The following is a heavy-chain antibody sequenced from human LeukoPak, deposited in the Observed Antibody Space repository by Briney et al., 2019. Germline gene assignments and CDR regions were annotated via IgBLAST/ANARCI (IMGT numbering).Heavy chain of an antibody. D-gene: IGHD2-2*01. J-gene: IGHJ6*04. CDR3: ARGIVVVPAAIFPGLMDV. Sequence: GGSLRLSCAASGFTFSSYGMHWVRQAPGKGLEWVAVIWYDGSNKYYADSVKGRFTISRDNSKNTLYLQMNSLRAEDTAVYYCARGIVVVPAAIFPGLMDVWGKGTTVTVSS. CDR1: GFTFSSYG. CDR2: IWYDGSNK. V-gene: IGHV3-33*01.